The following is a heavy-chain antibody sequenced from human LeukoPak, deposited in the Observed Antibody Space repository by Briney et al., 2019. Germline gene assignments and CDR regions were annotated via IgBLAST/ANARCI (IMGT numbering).Heavy chain of an antibody. J-gene: IGHJ4*02. CDR3: ARDLDQYSGRFGGFGHDF. CDR1: GYTFTNYG. V-gene: IGHV1-18*01. CDR2: ISAYNGNT. Sequence: ASVKVSRKASGYTFTNYGINWVRQAPGQGLEWMGWISAYNGNTNYAQKLQGRVTMTTDPSTSTAYMELRSLRSDDTAVYYCARDLDQYSGRFGGFGHDFWGQGTLVTVSS. D-gene: IGHD1-26*01.